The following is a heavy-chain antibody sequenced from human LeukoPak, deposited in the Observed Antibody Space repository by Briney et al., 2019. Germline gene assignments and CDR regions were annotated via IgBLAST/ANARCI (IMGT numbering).Heavy chain of an antibody. D-gene: IGHD6-13*01. CDR1: GGSFSGYY. J-gene: IGHJ5*02. CDR2: IYTSGST. V-gene: IGHV4-4*07. Sequence: SETLSLTCAVYGGSFSGYYWSWIRQPAGKGLEWIGRIYTSGSTNYNPSLKSRVTMSVDTSKNQFSLKLSSVTAADTAVYYCARDRQLVLFSWFDPWGQGTLVTVSS. CDR3: ARDRQLVLFSWFDP.